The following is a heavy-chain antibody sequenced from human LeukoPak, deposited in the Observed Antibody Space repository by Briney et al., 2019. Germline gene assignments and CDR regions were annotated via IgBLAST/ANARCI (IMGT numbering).Heavy chain of an antibody. CDR1: GFTFSSYG. J-gene: IGHJ4*02. CDR2: ISYDGSNK. V-gene: IGHV3-30*18. CDR3: ANAYWGLDY. Sequence: PGGSLRLSCAASGFTFSSYGMHWVRQAPGKGLEWVAVISYDGSNKYYADSVKGRFTISRDNSKNTLYLQMNSLRAEDTAVYYCANAYWGLDYWGQGTLVTVSS. D-gene: IGHD7-27*01.